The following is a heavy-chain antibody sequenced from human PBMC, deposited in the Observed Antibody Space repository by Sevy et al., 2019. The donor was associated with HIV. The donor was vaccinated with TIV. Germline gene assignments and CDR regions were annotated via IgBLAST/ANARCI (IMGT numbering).Heavy chain of an antibody. CDR1: GFTFSNYN. Sequence: GGSLRLSCAASGFTFSNYNMNRVRQAPRKGLEWVSSISSSSNYISYADSMKGRFTISRDNAKNSLYLQMNSLRAEDTAVYYCARVVAYCSGGSCFPGYYYGMDVWGQGTTVTVSS. CDR3: ARVVAYCSGGSCFPGYYYGMDV. J-gene: IGHJ6*02. CDR2: ISSSSNYI. D-gene: IGHD2-15*01. V-gene: IGHV3-21*01.